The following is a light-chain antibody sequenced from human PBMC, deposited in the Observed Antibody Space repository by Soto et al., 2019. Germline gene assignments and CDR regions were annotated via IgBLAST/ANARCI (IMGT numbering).Light chain of an antibody. CDR2: DTS. J-gene: IGKJ4*01. CDR1: QTISGY. Sequence: EILLTQSPATLSFPPGERATLSFRASQTISGYLAWYQQKPGQAPRLVIYDTSNRATGIPARFSGSESGTDFTLSISSLEPEDFAVYFCQQRSSWPLTFGGGTKVDIK. V-gene: IGKV3-11*01. CDR3: QQRSSWPLT.